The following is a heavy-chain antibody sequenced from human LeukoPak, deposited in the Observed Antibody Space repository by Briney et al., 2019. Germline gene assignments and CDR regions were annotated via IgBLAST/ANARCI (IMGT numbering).Heavy chain of an antibody. CDR2: ISSSGSTI. CDR3: ARVNRVTAIQELDY. V-gene: IGHV3-11*01. Sequence: GGSLRLSCTASGFTFSDYYMTWIRQAPGKGLEWVSCISSSGSTIFYADSVKGRFTISRDNAKSSLFLQMNSLRAEDTAVYYCARVNRVTAIQELDYWGQGTLVTVSS. J-gene: IGHJ4*02. D-gene: IGHD2-21*02. CDR1: GFTFSDYY.